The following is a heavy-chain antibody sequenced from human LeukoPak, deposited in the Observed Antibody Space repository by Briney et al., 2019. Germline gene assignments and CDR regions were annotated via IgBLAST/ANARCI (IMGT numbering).Heavy chain of an antibody. CDR2: IHPNSGGT. V-gene: IGHV1-2*02. CDR1: GYTFTGYY. Sequence: ASVKVSCKASGYTFTGYYMHWGRHAHGQGLGWMGWIHPNSGGTNCTQKFPGRVTSTWDTSISAAYMELSRLRSDDTAVYYCARDGDFWSGSNGIDVWGQGTTVTVSS. J-gene: IGHJ6*02. CDR3: ARDGDFWSGSNGIDV. D-gene: IGHD3-3*01.